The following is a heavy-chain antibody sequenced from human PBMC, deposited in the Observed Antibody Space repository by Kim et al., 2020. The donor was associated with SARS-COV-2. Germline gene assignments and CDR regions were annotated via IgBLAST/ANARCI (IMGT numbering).Heavy chain of an antibody. CDR1: GFTFSSYS. CDR3: ASRHYYGSGSYYPTVLGY. Sequence: GGSLRLSCAASGFTFSSYSMNWVRQAPGKGLEWVSSISSSSSYIYYADSVKGRFTISRDNAKNSLYLQMNSLRAEDTAVYYCASRHYYGSGSYYPTVLGYWGQGSLVTVSS. J-gene: IGHJ4*02. V-gene: IGHV3-21*01. D-gene: IGHD3-10*01. CDR2: ISSSSSYI.